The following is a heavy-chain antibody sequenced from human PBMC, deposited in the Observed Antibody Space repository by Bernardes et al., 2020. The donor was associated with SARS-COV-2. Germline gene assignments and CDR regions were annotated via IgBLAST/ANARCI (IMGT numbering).Heavy chain of an antibody. CDR1: GGSISSGSYY. Sequence: TVSLTFTVSGGSISSGSYYWTWIRQHPGKSLEWIGYIYYSGTTYSNPSLKSRVIISVDKSKNQFSLKLTSVTAADTAVYYCARDHVLTGYSRYYYYGMDVWGQGTTVTVSS. J-gene: IGHJ6*02. V-gene: IGHV4-31*03. CDR2: IYYSGTT. CDR3: ARDHVLTGYSRYYYYGMDV. D-gene: IGHD3-9*01.